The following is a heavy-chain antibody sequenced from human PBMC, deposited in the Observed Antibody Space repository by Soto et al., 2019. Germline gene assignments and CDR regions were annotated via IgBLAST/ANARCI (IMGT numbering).Heavy chain of an antibody. CDR3: AKDMFSSSSAATFDY. V-gene: IGHV3-9*01. J-gene: IGHJ4*02. D-gene: IGHD6-6*01. CDR1: GFIFDDYA. CDR2: ISWQSGSI. Sequence: EVQLVKSVGGLAQPGRSLRLSCAASGFIFDDYAMHWVRQAPGKGLEWVSGISWQSGSIRYADSVKGRFTISRDNAKHSLYLQMNSLRVEDTSLYYCAKDMFSSSSAATFDYWGQGILVTVPS.